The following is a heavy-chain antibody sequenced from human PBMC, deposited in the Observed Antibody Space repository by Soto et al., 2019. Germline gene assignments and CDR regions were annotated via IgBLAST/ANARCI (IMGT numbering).Heavy chain of an antibody. CDR2: ISAYNGNT. V-gene: IGHV1-18*01. CDR3: ARSTVTTVGVDY. D-gene: IGHD4-4*01. Sequence: ASVKVSCKASCYTFTSYGISCVRQAPGQGLEWMGWISAYNGNTNYAQKLQGRVTMTTDTSTSTAYMELRSLRSDDTAVYYCARSTVTTVGVDYWGQGTLVTVSS. J-gene: IGHJ4*02. CDR1: CYTFTSYG.